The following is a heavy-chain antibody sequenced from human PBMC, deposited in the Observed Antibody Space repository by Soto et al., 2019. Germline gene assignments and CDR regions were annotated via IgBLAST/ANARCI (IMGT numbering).Heavy chain of an antibody. D-gene: IGHD3-10*01. CDR1: AGSISRYN. CDR2: IYYSGRT. CDR3: AKNYGNAFDI. J-gene: IGHJ3*02. V-gene: IGHV4-59*01. Sequence: SETLSLTCTVSAGSISRYNWSWIRQPPGKGLEWIGYIYYSGRTNYNPSLKSRVTISVDTSKNQFSLKLSSVTAADTAVYYCAKNYGNAFDIWGQGTMVT.